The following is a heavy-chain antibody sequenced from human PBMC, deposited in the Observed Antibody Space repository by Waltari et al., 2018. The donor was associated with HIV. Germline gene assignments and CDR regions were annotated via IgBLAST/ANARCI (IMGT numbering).Heavy chain of an antibody. CDR2: TPYDGSDE. J-gene: IGHJ1*01. V-gene: IGHV3-30*02. CDR3: ATDFKARGLEPSFLDS. CDR1: GFNFGSFG. Sequence: VRMVESGGGVIQPGGSLSLSCAASGFNFGSFGFAWVRQVPGKGLDWVAFTPYDGSDEYYVESVKGRFTISKDNSRSFLTLQMNSLRPEDTAIYFCATDFKARGLEPSFLDSWGQGTLVTVSS. D-gene: IGHD3-9*01.